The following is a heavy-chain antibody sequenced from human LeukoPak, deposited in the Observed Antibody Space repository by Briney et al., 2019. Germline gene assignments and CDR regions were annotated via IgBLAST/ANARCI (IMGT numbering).Heavy chain of an antibody. CDR1: GFTLSSYA. Sequence: GGSLRLSCAASGFTLSSYAMSWVRQAPGKGLEWVSLISGNAGSTYYADSVKGRFTISRDITKNTLYLQMNSLRAEDTATYYCAKESQRELRYFDWIPDYWGQGTLVTVSS. V-gene: IGHV3-23*01. CDR2: ISGNAGST. CDR3: AKESQRELRYFDWIPDY. J-gene: IGHJ4*02. D-gene: IGHD3-9*01.